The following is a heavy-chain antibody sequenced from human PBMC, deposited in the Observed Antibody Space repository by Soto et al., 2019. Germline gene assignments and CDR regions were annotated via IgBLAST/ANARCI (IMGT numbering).Heavy chain of an antibody. CDR3: AKVRYSSPMGYYYGMDV. Sequence: GASVKVSCKASGVTFSKFIMTWVRQAPGLGLEWVGGIIPIFGTANYAQKFQGRVTITADESTSTSYMEVNNLRSEDTAVYYCAKVRYSSPMGYYYGMDVWG. J-gene: IGHJ6*02. V-gene: IGHV1-69*13. CDR1: GVTFSKFI. CDR2: IIPIFGTA. D-gene: IGHD6-19*01.